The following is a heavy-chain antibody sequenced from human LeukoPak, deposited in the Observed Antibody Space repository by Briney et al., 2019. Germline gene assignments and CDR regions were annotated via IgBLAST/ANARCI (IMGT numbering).Heavy chain of an antibody. D-gene: IGHD3-22*01. CDR1: GFTFSSYA. Sequence: GGSLRLFCAASGFTFSSYAMSWVRQAPGKGLEWVSAISGSGGSTYYADSVKGRFTISRDNSKNTLYLQMNSLRAEDTAVYYCARVPSTYYYDSSGYYYFAFDIWGQGTMVTVSS. J-gene: IGHJ3*02. V-gene: IGHV3-23*01. CDR3: ARVPSTYYYDSSGYYYFAFDI. CDR2: ISGSGGST.